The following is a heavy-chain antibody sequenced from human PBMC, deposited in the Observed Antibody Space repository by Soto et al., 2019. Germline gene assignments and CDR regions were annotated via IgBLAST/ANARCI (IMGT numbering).Heavy chain of an antibody. Sequence: ASVKVSCKASGYTFTSYGISWVRQATGQGLEWMGWMSANSANTGYAQKLQGRVTMTTDSFISTAYLELSSLTSEDTAVYYCTMTHYVSYYMDVWGTGTTVTVSS. CDR2: MSANSANT. J-gene: IGHJ6*03. CDR3: TMTHYVSYYMDV. D-gene: IGHD3-10*02. CDR1: GYTFTSYG. V-gene: IGHV1-8*02.